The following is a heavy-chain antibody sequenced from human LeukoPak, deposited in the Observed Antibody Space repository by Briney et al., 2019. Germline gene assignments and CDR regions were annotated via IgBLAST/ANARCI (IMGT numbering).Heavy chain of an antibody. CDR2: INHSGST. CDR3: ARQYYYGSGSDLNWFDP. CDR1: GGSFSGYY. V-gene: IGHV4-34*01. Sequence: PSETLSLTCAVYGGSFSGYYWSWIRQPPGKGLEWIGEINHSGSTNYNPSLKSRVTISVDTSKNQFSLKLSSVTAADTAVYYCARQYYYGSGSDLNWFDPWGQGTLVTVSS. J-gene: IGHJ5*02. D-gene: IGHD3-10*01.